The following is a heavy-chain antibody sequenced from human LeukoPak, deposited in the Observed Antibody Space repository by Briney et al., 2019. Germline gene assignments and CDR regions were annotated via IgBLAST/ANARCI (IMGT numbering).Heavy chain of an antibody. CDR1: GGSISSSSYY. CDR2: IYYSGST. D-gene: IGHD6-19*01. J-gene: IGHJ4*02. Sequence: PSETLSLTCTVSGGSISSSSYYWGWIRQPPGKGLEWIGSIYYSGSTYYNPSLKSRVTISVDTSKNQFSLKLSSVTAADTAVYYCARLIGSGWYYGYFDYWGQGTLATVSS. CDR3: ARLIGSGWYYGYFDY. V-gene: IGHV4-39*01.